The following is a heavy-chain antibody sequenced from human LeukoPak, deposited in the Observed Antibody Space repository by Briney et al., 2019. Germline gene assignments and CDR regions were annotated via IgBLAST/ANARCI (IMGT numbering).Heavy chain of an antibody. CDR1: GFTFSSYS. Sequence: GGSLRLSCAASGFTFSSYSMNWVRQAPGKGLEWVSYISSGSSTIYYADSVKGRFTISRDNAKNSLYLQMNSLKTEDTAVYFCTTLTQYYDILTGYRVDFWGQGTLVTVSS. J-gene: IGHJ4*02. CDR2: ISSGSSTI. D-gene: IGHD3-9*01. V-gene: IGHV3-48*01. CDR3: TTLTQYYDILTGYRVDF.